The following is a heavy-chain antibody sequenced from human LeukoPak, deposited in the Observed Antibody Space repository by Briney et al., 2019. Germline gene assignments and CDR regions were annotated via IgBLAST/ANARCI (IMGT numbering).Heavy chain of an antibody. Sequence: SETLSLTCAVYGGSFSGYYWSWIRQPPGKGLEWIGEINHSGSTNYNPSLKSRVTISVDTSKNLFSLKLSSVTAADTAAYYCAREVLVSAADYYYYGMDVWGQGTTVTVSS. D-gene: IGHD2-2*01. V-gene: IGHV4-34*01. CDR3: AREVLVSAADYYYYGMDV. J-gene: IGHJ6*02. CDR2: INHSGST. CDR1: GGSFSGYY.